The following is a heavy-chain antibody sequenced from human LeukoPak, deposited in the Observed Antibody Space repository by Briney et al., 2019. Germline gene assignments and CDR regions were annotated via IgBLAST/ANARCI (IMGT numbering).Heavy chain of an antibody. CDR2: IKQDGSDK. J-gene: IGHJ4*02. CDR3: ARTQCISTRCSHYFDY. CDR1: GFTFSSYW. D-gene: IGHD2-2*01. V-gene: IGHV3-7*05. Sequence: GGSVRLSCAASGFTFSSYWMSWVRQAPGKGLEWVANIKQDGSDKYYVDSVKGRLTISRDNSKNSLYLQMNSLRAEDTAVYYCARTQCISTRCSHYFDYWGQGTLVTVSS.